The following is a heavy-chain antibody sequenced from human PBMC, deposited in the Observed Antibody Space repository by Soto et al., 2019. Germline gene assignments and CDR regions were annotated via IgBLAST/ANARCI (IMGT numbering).Heavy chain of an antibody. CDR3: ARDQGSGRYSLEVGRYYYYYGMDV. J-gene: IGHJ6*02. CDR1: GFTFSSYW. V-gene: IGHV3-74*01. D-gene: IGHD3-10*01. CDR2: INSDGSST. Sequence: EVQLVESGGGLVQPGGSLRLSCAASGFTFSSYWMHWVRQAPGKGLVWVSRINSDGSSTTYADSVKGRFTISRDNAKNTLYLQMNRLRAEDTAVYYCARDQGSGRYSLEVGRYYYYYGMDVWGQGTTVTVSS.